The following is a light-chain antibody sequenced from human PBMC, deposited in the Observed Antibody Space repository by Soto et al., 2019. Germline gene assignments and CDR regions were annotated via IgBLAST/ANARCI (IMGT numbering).Light chain of an antibody. V-gene: IGKV1D-12*01. CDR2: AAS. J-gene: IGKJ4*01. CDR1: QGISRL. CDR3: PQAKSFPLT. Sequence: DIQMTQSPSSVSASVGDRVTITCRASQGISRLLAWYQQKPGKAPNLLIYAASSVQSGVPSRFTGSASGTDFTLTIRSLQPEDFATYFCPQAKSFPLTFGGGTKVEI.